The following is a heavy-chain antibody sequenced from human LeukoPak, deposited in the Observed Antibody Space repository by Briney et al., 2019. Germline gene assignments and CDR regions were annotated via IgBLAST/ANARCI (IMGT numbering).Heavy chain of an antibody. CDR3: ARLLGYSKGYYYYYMDV. V-gene: IGHV5-51*01. D-gene: IGHD4-11*01. Sequence: GESLKISCKGSGYSFTSYWIGWVRQMPGKGLEWMGIIYPGDSDTRYSPSFQGQVTISADKSISTAYLQWSSLKASDTAMYYCARLLGYSKGYYYYYMDVWGKGTTVTVSS. CDR2: IYPGDSDT. J-gene: IGHJ6*03. CDR1: GYSFTSYW.